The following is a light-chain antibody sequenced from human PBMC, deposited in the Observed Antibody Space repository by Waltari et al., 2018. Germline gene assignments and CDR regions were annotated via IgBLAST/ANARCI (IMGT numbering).Light chain of an antibody. CDR1: QSVSSN. J-gene: IGKJ4*01. Sequence: EIVLTQSPVTLSLSPGERATLSCRASQSVSSNLTCDQQKPGQAPRLLIYDASNRATGIPARFRGSGSGTDFTLTISSLEPEDFAVYYCQQRSNWPPALTFGGGTKVEVK. CDR3: QQRSNWPPALT. V-gene: IGKV3-11*01. CDR2: DAS.